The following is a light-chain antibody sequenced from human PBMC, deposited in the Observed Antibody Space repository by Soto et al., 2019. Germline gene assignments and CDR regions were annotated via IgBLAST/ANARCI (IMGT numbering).Light chain of an antibody. CDR2: GAS. Sequence: EIVLTQSPGTLSLSPGERATLSCRASQSVSSSYLARYQQKPGQAPRLLIYGASSRDTGIPDRFSGSGSGTDFTLTISRLEPEDFAVYYCQQYGSSPVGAFGQGTKVEIK. CDR3: QQYGSSPVGA. V-gene: IGKV3-20*01. CDR1: QSVSSSY. J-gene: IGKJ1*01.